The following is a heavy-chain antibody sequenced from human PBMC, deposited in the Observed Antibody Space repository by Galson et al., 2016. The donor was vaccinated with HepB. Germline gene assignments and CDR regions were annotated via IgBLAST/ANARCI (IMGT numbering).Heavy chain of an antibody. Sequence: SLRLSCAASGFAFDSHAMTWVRQAPGKGLEWVSSVSGSGRSTYYADSVKGRFTVSRDTSKTTLYLQMNSLRVEDTAVYYCVRPTSSTWYTFEYWGQGTLVSVSS. CDR3: VRPTSSTWYTFEY. J-gene: IGHJ4*02. V-gene: IGHV3-23*01. CDR1: GFAFDSHA. CDR2: VSGSGRST. D-gene: IGHD6-13*01.